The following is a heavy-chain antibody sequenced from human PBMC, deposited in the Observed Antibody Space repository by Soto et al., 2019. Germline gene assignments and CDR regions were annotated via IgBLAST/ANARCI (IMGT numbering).Heavy chain of an antibody. CDR2: IYYSGST. CDR1: GGSISSSSYY. V-gene: IGHV4-39*01. D-gene: IGHD3-22*01. Sequence: QLQLQESGPGLVKPSETLSLTCTVSGGSISSSSYYWGWIRQPPGKGLEWIGSIYYSGSTYYNPSLKSRVTISVDTSKNQFSLKLSSVTAADTAVYYCARLSRGWLLPQNWFDPWGQGTLVTVSS. CDR3: ARLSRGWLLPQNWFDP. J-gene: IGHJ5*02.